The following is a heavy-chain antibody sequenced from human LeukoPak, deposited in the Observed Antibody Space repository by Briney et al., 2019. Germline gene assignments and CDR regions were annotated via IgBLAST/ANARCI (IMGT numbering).Heavy chain of an antibody. Sequence: GGSLRLSCAASGFTFSNNGMTWVRQAPGKGMEWVTGISDSGDTTYDAGSVKGRFTVSRDNSKNILYLQMNSLRAEDTAIYYCAKTQGFFDHWGQESLVTVYS. J-gene: IGHJ4*02. CDR3: AKTQGFFDH. CDR1: GFTFSNNG. V-gene: IGHV3-23*01. CDR2: ISDSGDTT.